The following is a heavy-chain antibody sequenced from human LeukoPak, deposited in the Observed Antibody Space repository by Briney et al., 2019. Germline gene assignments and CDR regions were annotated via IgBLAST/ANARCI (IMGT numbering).Heavy chain of an antibody. CDR3: ARDQEGFDY. CDR1: GYTFTSNY. Sequence: ASVKVSCKASGYTFTSNYIHWVRQAPGQGLEWTGRIYPRDGSTSYAQKFQGRVTVTRDTSTSTVHMELSGLRSEDTAVYYCARDQEGFDYWGQGTLVTVPS. V-gene: IGHV1-46*01. CDR2: IYPRDGST. J-gene: IGHJ4*02.